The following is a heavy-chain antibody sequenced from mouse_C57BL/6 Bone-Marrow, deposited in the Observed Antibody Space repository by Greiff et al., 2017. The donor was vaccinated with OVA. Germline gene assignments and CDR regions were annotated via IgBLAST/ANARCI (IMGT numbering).Heavy chain of an antibody. CDR2: FHPYNDDT. D-gene: IGHD2-4*01. CDR1: GYTFTTYP. V-gene: IGHV1-47*01. CDR3: ARRGLRRLHWYFDV. J-gene: IGHJ1*03. Sequence: LVESGAELVKPGASVKMSCKASGYTFTTYPIEWMKQNHGKSLEWIGNFHPYNDDTKYNEKFKGKATLTVEKSSSTVYLELSRLTSDDSAVYYCARRGLRRLHWYFDVWGTGTTVTVSS.